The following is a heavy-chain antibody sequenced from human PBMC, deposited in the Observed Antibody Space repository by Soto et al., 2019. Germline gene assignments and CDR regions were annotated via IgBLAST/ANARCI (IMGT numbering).Heavy chain of an antibody. V-gene: IGHV4-59*08. CDR2: ISYTGET. Sequence: SETLSLSCTVSGGAIFTYYWRWFRQPPGKGLEWIAYISYTGETTENPSLQSRVAMSRDTSKNHFSLKLTSVTAADTAVYYCARHTDYDILTGYDYWGQGTLVTVSS. CDR3: ARHTDYDILTGYDY. J-gene: IGHJ4*02. D-gene: IGHD3-9*01. CDR1: GGAIFTYY.